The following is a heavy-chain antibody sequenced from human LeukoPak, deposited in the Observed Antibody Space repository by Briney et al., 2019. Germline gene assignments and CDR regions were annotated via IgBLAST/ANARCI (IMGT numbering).Heavy chain of an antibody. V-gene: IGHV3-30*03. D-gene: IGHD3-10*01. J-gene: IGHJ6*02. CDR2: ISYDGSNK. CDR1: GFTFSSYG. Sequence: GRSLRLSCAASGFTFSSYGMHWVRQAPGKGLEWVAVISYDGSNKYYADSVKGRFTISRDNSKNTLYLQMNSLGAEDTAVYYCARLLYGSGTYYSPSYGMDVWGQGTTVTVSS. CDR3: ARLLYGSGTYYSPSYGMDV.